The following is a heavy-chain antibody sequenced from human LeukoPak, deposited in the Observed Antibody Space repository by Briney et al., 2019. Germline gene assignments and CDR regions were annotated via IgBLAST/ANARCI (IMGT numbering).Heavy chain of an antibody. D-gene: IGHD1-26*01. Sequence: KTGGSLRLSFAASAFSLNAYNMNWVRQAPGKGLEWVSSISYTGTYIYYADSVKGRFTISRDNAQNSLYLQMNSLRAEDTAIYYCVRDRGTYRPIDYWGQGTLVTVSS. CDR2: ISYTGTYI. CDR3: VRDRGTYRPIDY. J-gene: IGHJ4*02. V-gene: IGHV3-21*04. CDR1: AFSLNAYN.